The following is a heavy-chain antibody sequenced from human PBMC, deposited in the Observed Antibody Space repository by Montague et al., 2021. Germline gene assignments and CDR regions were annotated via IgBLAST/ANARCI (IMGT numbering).Heavy chain of an antibody. J-gene: IGHJ4*02. CDR1: GGSISSTSHY. Sequence: SETLSLTCTVSGGSISSTSHYWDWIRQPPGKGLEWIGTFYSGGNTYYNPALKSRVSISADTSNNQFSLKLHSVTAADTAVYFCARARITGTTTPLDYWGQGTLVIVSP. CDR2: FYSGGNT. V-gene: IGHV4-39*01. CDR3: ARARITGTTTPLDY. D-gene: IGHD1/OR15-1a*01.